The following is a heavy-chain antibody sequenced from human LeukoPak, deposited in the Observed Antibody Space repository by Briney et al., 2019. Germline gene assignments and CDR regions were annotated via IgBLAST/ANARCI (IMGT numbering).Heavy chain of an antibody. J-gene: IGHJ3*02. V-gene: IGHV3-23*01. CDR2: ISGSGGST. CDR1: GFTFSSYA. D-gene: IGHD3-16*01. Sequence: GGSLRLSCAVSGFTFSSYAMSWVRQAPGKGLEWVSAISGSGGSTYYADSVKGRSTISRHNSKNTLYLQMNSLRAEDTAVYYCAKLVSPDASDIWGQGTMVTVSS. CDR3: AKLVSPDASDI.